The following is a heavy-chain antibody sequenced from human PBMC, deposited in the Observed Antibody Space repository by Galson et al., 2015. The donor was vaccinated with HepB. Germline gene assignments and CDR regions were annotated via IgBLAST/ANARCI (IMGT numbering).Heavy chain of an antibody. J-gene: IGHJ6*02. CDR3: ASLTGDPFADLGGYGMDV. Sequence: QSGAEVKKPGESLRISCKGSGYSFTSYWISWVRQMPGKGLEWMGRIDPSDSYTNYSPSFQGHVTISADKSISTAYLQWSSLKASDTAMYYCASLTGDPFADLGGYGMDVWGQGTTVTVSS. D-gene: IGHD7-27*01. V-gene: IGHV5-10-1*01. CDR2: IDPSDSYT. CDR1: GYSFTSYW.